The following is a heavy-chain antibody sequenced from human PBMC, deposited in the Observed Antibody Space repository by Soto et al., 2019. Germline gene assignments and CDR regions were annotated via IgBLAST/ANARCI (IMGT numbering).Heavy chain of an antibody. CDR3: ARDVKRGWYDSDTEFYYYGMDV. CDR2: ISYDGTNK. J-gene: IGHJ6*02. Sequence: GGSLRLSCAASGFTFSSYTMHWVRQAPGKGLEWVAVISYDGTNKYYADSVKGRFTISRDNPKNTLYLQMNSLRAEDTAVYYCARDVKRGWYDSDTEFYYYGMDVWGQGTTVTVSS. D-gene: IGHD1-1*01. CDR1: GFTFSSYT. V-gene: IGHV3-30-3*01.